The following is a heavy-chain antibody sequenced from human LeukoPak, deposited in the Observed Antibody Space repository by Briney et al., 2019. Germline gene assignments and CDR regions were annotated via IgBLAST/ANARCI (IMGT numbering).Heavy chain of an antibody. J-gene: IGHJ4*02. Sequence: PSETLSLTCTVSGGSISSGTYYWGWIRQPPGKGLEWIGSIYYSGSTSYNPSLKSRVTISVDTSKNQFSLKLSSVTAADTAVYHCARRGDYWGQGTLVTVSS. CDR1: GGSISSGTYY. D-gene: IGHD3-16*01. CDR3: ARRGDY. CDR2: IYYSGST. V-gene: IGHV4-39*01.